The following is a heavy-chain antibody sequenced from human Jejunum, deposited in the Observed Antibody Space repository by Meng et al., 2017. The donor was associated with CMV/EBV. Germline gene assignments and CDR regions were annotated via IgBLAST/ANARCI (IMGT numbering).Heavy chain of an antibody. D-gene: IGHD2-2*01. CDR3: ARGPYCSSINCYGAD. Sequence: QVERVLSVDEVKKPGASWKVSCKASGYTFTGYYIPWVRQAPGQGLEWMGWIYPNDGDTKYAQRFQGRVTMTRDTSTSMAYMDLSSLRSDDTAVYYCARGPYCSSINCYGADWGQGTLVTVSS. CDR2: IYPNDGDT. J-gene: IGHJ4*02. V-gene: IGHV1-2*02. CDR1: GYTFTGYY.